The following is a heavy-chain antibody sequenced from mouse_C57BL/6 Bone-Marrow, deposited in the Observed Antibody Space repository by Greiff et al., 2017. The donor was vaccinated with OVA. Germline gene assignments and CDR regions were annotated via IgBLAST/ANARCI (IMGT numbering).Heavy chain of an antibody. Sequence: VKLKESGAELVKPGASVKMSCKASGYTFTSYWITWVKQRPGQGLEWIGDIYPGSGSTNYNEKFKSKATLTVDTSSSTAYMQLSSLTSEDSAVYYCARLYYGSSYWYFDVWGTGTTVTVSS. CDR3: ARLYYGSSYWYFDV. CDR1: GYTFTSYW. D-gene: IGHD1-1*01. J-gene: IGHJ1*03. CDR2: IYPGSGST. V-gene: IGHV1-55*01.